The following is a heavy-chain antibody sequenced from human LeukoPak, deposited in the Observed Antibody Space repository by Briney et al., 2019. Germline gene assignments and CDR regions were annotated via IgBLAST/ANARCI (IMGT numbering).Heavy chain of an antibody. CDR1: GYTFTSYY. V-gene: IGHV1-46*01. CDR3: ARVVAATVPGRAYFDY. D-gene: IGHD2-15*01. CDR2: INPSGGST. J-gene: IGHJ4*02. Sequence: ASVKVSCKASGYTFTSYYMHWVRQAPGQGLEWMGIINPSGGSTSYAQKFQGRVTTTTDESTSTAYMELSSLRSEDTAVYYCARVVAATVPGRAYFDYWGQGTLVTVSS.